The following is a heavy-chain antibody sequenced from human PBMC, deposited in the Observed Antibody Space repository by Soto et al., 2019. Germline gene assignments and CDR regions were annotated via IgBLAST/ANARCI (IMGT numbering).Heavy chain of an antibody. J-gene: IGHJ4*02. CDR2: LSFDASKK. CDR3: TVAVAD. CDR1: GFNFSAYG. D-gene: IGHD2-21*01. V-gene: IGHV3-30*03. Sequence: VQLVESGGGVVQPGRSLSLSCAASGFNFSAYGMHWVRQAPGTGLELVALLSFDASKKYYADSVKCRFTISRDTPRNTLYLQMTSLIVEDRVVLYCTVAVADWGQGTRLTVSS.